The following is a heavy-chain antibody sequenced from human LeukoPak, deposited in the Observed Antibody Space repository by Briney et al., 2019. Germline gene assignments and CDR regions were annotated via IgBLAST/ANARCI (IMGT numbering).Heavy chain of an antibody. J-gene: IGHJ4*02. CDR3: ARSPRVVVIPDY. Sequence: SETLSLTCNVPGGSISSYYWSWIRQPPGKGLEWIGYIYYSGSTNYNPSLKSRVTISVDTSKNQFSLKLSSVTAADAAVYYCARSPRVVVIPDYWGQGTLVTVSS. D-gene: IGHD3-22*01. V-gene: IGHV4-59*01. CDR1: GGSISSYY. CDR2: IYYSGST.